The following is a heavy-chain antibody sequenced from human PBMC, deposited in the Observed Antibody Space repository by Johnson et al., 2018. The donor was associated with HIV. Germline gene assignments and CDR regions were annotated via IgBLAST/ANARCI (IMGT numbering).Heavy chain of an antibody. CDR3: ATELLRTEHDAFDI. D-gene: IGHD3-10*01. CDR1: GFTVRSNY. Sequence: VQLVESGGGLTQPGGSLRLSCAASGFTVRSNYMSWVRQAPGKGLEWVSVIYSGGSTYYADSVKGRFTISRDNSKNTLYLQMNSLRAEDTAVYYCATELLRTEHDAFDIWGQGTMVTVS. J-gene: IGHJ3*02. CDR2: IYSGGST. V-gene: IGHV3-66*03.